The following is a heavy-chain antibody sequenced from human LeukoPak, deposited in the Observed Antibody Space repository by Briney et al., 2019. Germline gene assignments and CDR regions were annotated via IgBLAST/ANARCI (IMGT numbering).Heavy chain of an antibody. D-gene: IGHD3-16*01. CDR1: GFTFSNAW. V-gene: IGHV3-11*01. Sequence: PGGSLRLSCAASGFTFSNAWMSWVRQAPGKGLEWLSYISSSGATIYYADSVKGRFTISRDNARNSLYLQMNTLRAEDTAVYYCARDHYDYVWGSPFTVNWFDPWGQGTLVTVSS. CDR2: ISSSGATI. CDR3: ARDHYDYVWGSPFTVNWFDP. J-gene: IGHJ5*02.